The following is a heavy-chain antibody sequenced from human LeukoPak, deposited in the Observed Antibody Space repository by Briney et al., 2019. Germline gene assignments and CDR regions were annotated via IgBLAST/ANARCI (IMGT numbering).Heavy chain of an antibody. CDR1: GFSLTDSS. V-gene: IGHV3-73*01. J-gene: IGHJ4*02. Sequence: PGGSLRLSCAASGFSLTDSSVHWVRQASGKGLEWLGRIRDKASTYATAYAASVRGRVTISRDDSKHTAYLQMNSLKTDDTAVYYCTANGDNSDFWGQGTLVTVSS. CDR3: TANGDNSDF. CDR2: IRDKASTYAT. D-gene: IGHD2-21*02.